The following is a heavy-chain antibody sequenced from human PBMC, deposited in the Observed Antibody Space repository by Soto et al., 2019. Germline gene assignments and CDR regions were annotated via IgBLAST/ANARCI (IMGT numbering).Heavy chain of an antibody. J-gene: IGHJ4*02. Sequence: QVQLVESGGGVVQPGRSLRLSCAASGFTFSTFAMPWVRQAPGKGLEWVALISNDGTYQYYLDSVKGRFTISSDNSKDTCYIQMNSLIVEDTAVYYCVRDDDNLDNGLDHWGQGTLVTVSS. V-gene: IGHV3-30*04. CDR2: ISNDGTYQ. D-gene: IGHD1-1*01. CDR1: GFTFSTFA. CDR3: VRDDDNLDNGLDH.